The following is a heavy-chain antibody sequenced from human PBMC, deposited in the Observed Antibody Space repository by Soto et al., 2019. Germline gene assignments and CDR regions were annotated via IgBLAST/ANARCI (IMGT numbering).Heavy chain of an antibody. J-gene: IGHJ5*02. CDR2: VISDGNTI. CDR3: ATAEVDH. Sequence: LRLSCAASGFTFANHWMHWVRQAPGKGLEWVSRVISDGNTIDYADSVKGRFTVSRDNAKNTLYLQMNTLRAEDTAVYYCATAEVDHWGPGTLVTV. V-gene: IGHV3-74*01. CDR1: GFTFANHW.